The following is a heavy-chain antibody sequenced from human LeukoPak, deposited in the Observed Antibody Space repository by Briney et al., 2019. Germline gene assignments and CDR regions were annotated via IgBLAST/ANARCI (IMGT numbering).Heavy chain of an antibody. D-gene: IGHD5-12*01. CDR1: GYTFTSYY. CDR2: INPSGGST. Sequence: GASVKVSCKASGYTFTSYYMHWVRQAPGQGLEWMGIINPSGGSTSYAQKFQGRVTMTRDTSTSTVYMELSSLRSEDTAVYYCARAGGYSGYDPPGGDYWGQGTLVTVSS. V-gene: IGHV1-46*01. J-gene: IGHJ4*02. CDR3: ARAGGYSGYDPPGGDY.